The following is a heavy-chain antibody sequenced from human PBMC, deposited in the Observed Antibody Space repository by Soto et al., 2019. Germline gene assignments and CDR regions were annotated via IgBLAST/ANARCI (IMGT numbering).Heavy chain of an antibody. CDR2: IYYSGST. D-gene: IGHD3-3*01. V-gene: IGHV4-30-4*01. Sequence: SETLSLTCTVSGGSISSGDYYWSWIRQPPGKGLEWIGYIYYSGSTYYNPSLKSRVTISIDTSKNQFSLKLSSVTAADTAVYYCARGGTRYYDFWSGYYKGYYYYYGMDVWGQGTTVTVSS. J-gene: IGHJ6*02. CDR3: ARGGTRYYDFWSGYYKGYYYYYGMDV. CDR1: GGSISSGDYY.